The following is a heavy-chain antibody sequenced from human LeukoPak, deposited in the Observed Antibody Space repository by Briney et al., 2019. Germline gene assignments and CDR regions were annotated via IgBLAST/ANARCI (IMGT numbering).Heavy chain of an antibody. Sequence: GGSLRLSCAASGFTFNNYAMSWVRQAPGKGLEWVSGISGGGRSTYYADSVKGHFTISRDNSKNTLYLQMNSLRAEDTAVYYCAKDFQRWLQLLGPWFDPWGQGTLVTVSS. CDR3: AKDFQRWLQLLGPWFDP. J-gene: IGHJ5*02. CDR1: GFTFNNYA. D-gene: IGHD5-24*01. CDR2: ISGGGRST. V-gene: IGHV3-23*01.